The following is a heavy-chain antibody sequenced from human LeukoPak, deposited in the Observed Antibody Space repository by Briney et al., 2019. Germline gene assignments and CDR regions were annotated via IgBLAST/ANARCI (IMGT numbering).Heavy chain of an antibody. V-gene: IGHV1-46*01. J-gene: IGHJ4*02. CDR2: INPSGGST. D-gene: IGHD3-10*01. Sequence: ASVKVSCKASGYTFTSYYMHWVRQAPGQGLEWMGIINPSGGSTSYAQKFQGRVTMTRDMSTSTVYMELSSLRSEDTAVYYCARGISQPRGGPYITMVRGPRVYFDYWGQGTLVTVSS. CDR3: ARGISQPRGGPYITMVRGPRVYFDY. CDR1: GYTFTSYY.